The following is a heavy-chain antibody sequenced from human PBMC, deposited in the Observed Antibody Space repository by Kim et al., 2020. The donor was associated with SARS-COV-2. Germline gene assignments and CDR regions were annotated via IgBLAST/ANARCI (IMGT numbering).Heavy chain of an antibody. D-gene: IGHD6-19*01. CDR1: GGSISSSNW. CDR3: ARDRGVAVAANYWYFDL. J-gene: IGHJ2*01. V-gene: IGHV4-4*02. CDR2: IYHSGST. Sequence: SETLSLTCAVSGGSISSSNWWSWVRQPPGKGLEGIGEIYHSGSTNYNPSLKSRVTISVDKSKNQFSLKLSSVTAADTAVYYCARDRGVAVAANYWYFDLWGRGTLVTVSS.